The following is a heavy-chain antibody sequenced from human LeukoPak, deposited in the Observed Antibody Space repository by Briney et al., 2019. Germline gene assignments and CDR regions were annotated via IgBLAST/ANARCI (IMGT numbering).Heavy chain of an antibody. CDR2: IYYSGRT. D-gene: IGHD6-6*01. Sequence: SETLSLTCTVSGGSISSSSYYWGWIRQPPGKGLEWIGSIYYSGRTYYNPSLKSRVTISVDTSKNQFSLKLSSVTAAGTAVYYCARKYSGWDYFDYWGQGTLVTVSS. CDR3: ARKYSGWDYFDY. V-gene: IGHV4-39*01. J-gene: IGHJ4*02. CDR1: GGSISSSSYY.